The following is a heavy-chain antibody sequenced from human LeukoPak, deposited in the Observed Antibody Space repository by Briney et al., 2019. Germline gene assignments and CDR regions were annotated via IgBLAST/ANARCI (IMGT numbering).Heavy chain of an antibody. D-gene: IGHD2-21*01. CDR2: IYYSGST. V-gene: IGHV4-39*07. CDR3: ARDIPPLGY. CDR1: GGSISSSRYY. J-gene: IGHJ4*02. Sequence: SETLSLTCTVSGGSISSSRYYWGWIRQPPGKGLEWIGSIYYSGSTYYNPSLKSRVTISVDTSKNQFSLKLSSVTAADTAVYYCARDIPPLGYWGQGTLVTVSS.